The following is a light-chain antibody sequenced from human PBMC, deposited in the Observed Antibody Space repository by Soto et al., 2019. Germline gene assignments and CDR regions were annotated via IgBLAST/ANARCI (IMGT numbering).Light chain of an antibody. J-gene: IGKJ1*01. CDR3: QQSYSAPPRT. CDR1: DCIAKF. CDR2: AAA. V-gene: IGKV1-39*01. Sequence: IQTTQSPSSLSASVGVGVTITCRTSDCIAKFVNWYQQKPXQVPTRXIVAAARLQSGVPTSISGSGSGTNVTLTTNNRQPEDFATYYYQQSYSAPPRTFGQGTRVEIK.